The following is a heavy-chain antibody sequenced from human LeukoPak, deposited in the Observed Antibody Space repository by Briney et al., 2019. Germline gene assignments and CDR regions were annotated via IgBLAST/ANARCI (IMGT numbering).Heavy chain of an antibody. Sequence: GASVKVSCKVSGYTLTELSMHWVRQAPGKGLELRGGFDPEDGETIYAQKFQGRVTMTEDTSTDTAYMELTSLTSEDTAVYYCATSSAYYYDSSGYFHWGQGALVTVSS. D-gene: IGHD3-22*01. J-gene: IGHJ4*02. CDR3: ATSSAYYYDSSGYFH. CDR1: GYTLTELS. V-gene: IGHV1-24*01. CDR2: FDPEDGET.